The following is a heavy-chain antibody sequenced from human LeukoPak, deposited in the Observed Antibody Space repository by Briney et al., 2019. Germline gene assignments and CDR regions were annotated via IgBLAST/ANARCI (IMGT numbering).Heavy chain of an antibody. V-gene: IGHV1-46*01. CDR2: IYPRDGST. J-gene: IGHJ4*02. Sequence: GASVTVSCTASGYSFTSNYIHWVRQAPGRGLEWMGMIYPRDGSTSYAQKFQGRVTVTRDTSTSTVHMELSGLRSEDTAVYCARDQEAFDYWGQGTLVTVSS. CDR3: ARDQEAFDY. CDR1: GYSFTSNY.